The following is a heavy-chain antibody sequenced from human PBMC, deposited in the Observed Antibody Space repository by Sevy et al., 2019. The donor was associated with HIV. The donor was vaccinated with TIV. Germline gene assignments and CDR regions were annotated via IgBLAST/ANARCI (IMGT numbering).Heavy chain of an antibody. Sequence: GGSLRLSCAASGFTFSSYAMSWVRQAPGKGLEWVSAISGSGGSTYYADSVKGRFTISRDNSKNTLYLQMNSLRAEDTAVYYCAKDGYNPSVGDENYYYYRAVGGKGPTVPVSS. J-gene: IGHJ6*03. CDR1: GFTFSSYA. D-gene: IGHD1-20*01. CDR3: AKDGYNPSVGDENYYYYRAV. CDR2: ISGSGGST. V-gene: IGHV3-23*01.